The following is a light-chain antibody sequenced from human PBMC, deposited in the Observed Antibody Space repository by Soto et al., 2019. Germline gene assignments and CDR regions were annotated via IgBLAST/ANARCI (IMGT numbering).Light chain of an antibody. Sequence: DIQMTQSPSSLSAYVGDRVTITCRARQSISSYLNWYQQKPGKAPKLLIYAASSLHGGVRSRCSGGGAGTDFTLTISRLQPEDSATYYCQQCYSTPITFGQGTRLEIK. V-gene: IGKV1-39*01. CDR3: QQCYSTPIT. J-gene: IGKJ5*01. CDR2: AAS. CDR1: QSISSY.